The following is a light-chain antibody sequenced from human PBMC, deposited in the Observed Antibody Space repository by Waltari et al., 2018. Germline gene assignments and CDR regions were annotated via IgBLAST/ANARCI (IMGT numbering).Light chain of an antibody. Sequence: DIQMTQSPSSVSASVGDRVTITCRACQDIGRWVAWGQQKPGKAPKVLIYAASSLHSGVPSRFSGSGSGTDFTLTISDLQTEDFATYYCQQAYSFPLTFGGGTKVEIK. CDR3: QQAYSFPLT. CDR2: AAS. J-gene: IGKJ4*01. CDR1: QDIGRW. V-gene: IGKV1-12*01.